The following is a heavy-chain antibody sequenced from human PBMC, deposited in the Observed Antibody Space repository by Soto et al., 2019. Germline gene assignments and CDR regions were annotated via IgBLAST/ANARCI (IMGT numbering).Heavy chain of an antibody. CDR1: GDSVSSNSAA. CDR2: TYYRSKWYN. V-gene: IGHV6-1*01. CDR3: ARDRAGITLVRGVREFDY. D-gene: IGHD3-10*01. J-gene: IGHJ4*02. Sequence: PAQTLSLTCAISGDSVSSNSAAWNWIRQSPSRGLEWLGRTYYRSKWYNEYVVSVKSRITINPDTSKNQFSLQLNSVTPEDTAVYYCARDRAGITLVRGVREFDYWGQGTLVTVSS.